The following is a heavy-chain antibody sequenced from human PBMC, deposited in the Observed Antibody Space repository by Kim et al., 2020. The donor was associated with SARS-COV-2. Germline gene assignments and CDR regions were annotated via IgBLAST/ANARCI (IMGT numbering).Heavy chain of an antibody. Sequence: SETLSLTCSASGSSISSYYWSWIRQPLGKGLEWIGYIYYSGSTNSNPSLKSRVTISVDTSKNQFSLKLRYVTAADTAVYYCARDKRAVAGNYFYYGLDVWGQGTTVTVSS. D-gene: IGHD6-19*01. CDR3: ARDKRAVAGNYFYYGLDV. J-gene: IGHJ6*02. CDR1: GSSISSYY. CDR2: IYYSGST. V-gene: IGHV4-59*01.